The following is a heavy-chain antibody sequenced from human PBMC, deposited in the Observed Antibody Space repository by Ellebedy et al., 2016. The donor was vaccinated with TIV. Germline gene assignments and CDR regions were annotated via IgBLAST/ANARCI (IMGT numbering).Heavy chain of an antibody. V-gene: IGHV4-39*01. CDR3: ARRSREQLVGYFDY. Sequence: SETLSLXXTVSGGSISSSSYYWGWIRQPPGKGLEWIGSIYYSGSTYYNPSLKSRVTISVDTSKNQFSLKLSSVTAADTAVYYCARRSREQLVGYFDYWGQGTLVTVSS. D-gene: IGHD6-6*01. CDR2: IYYSGST. CDR1: GGSISSSSYY. J-gene: IGHJ4*02.